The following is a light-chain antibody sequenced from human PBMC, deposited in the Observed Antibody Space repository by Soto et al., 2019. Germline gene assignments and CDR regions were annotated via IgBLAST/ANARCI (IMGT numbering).Light chain of an antibody. CDR2: GAS. J-gene: IGKJ1*01. CDR3: QQYNNWPRT. V-gene: IGKV3-15*01. Sequence: EIVITQSPATLSVSPGERATLSFRASQSVSSNLAWYQQTPGQAPRLLIYGASTRATGIPAMFSGSGSGTEFTLTISSLQSEDFAVYYCQQYNNWPRTFGQGTKVDIK. CDR1: QSVSSN.